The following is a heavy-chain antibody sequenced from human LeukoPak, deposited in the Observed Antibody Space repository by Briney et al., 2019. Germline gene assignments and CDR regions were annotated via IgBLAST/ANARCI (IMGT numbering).Heavy chain of an antibody. CDR3: ARGSGYSSLYYFDY. CDR1: GGSFSGYY. Sequence: SETLSLTCAVYGGSFSGYYWSWIRQPPGKGLEWIGEINHSGSTNYNPSLKSRVTISVDTSKNQFSLKLSSVTAADTAVYCCARGSGYSSLYYFDYWGQGTLVTVS. CDR2: INHSGST. J-gene: IGHJ4*02. D-gene: IGHD6-13*01. V-gene: IGHV4-34*01.